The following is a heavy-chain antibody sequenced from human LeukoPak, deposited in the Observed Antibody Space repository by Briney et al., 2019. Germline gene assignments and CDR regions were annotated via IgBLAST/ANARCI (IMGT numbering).Heavy chain of an antibody. CDR1: GYTFTSYA. Sequence: ASVKVSCKASGYTFTSYAMHWVRQAPGQRLEWMGWINAGNGNTKYSQKFQGRVTITRDTSASTAYMELSSLRSEDTAVYYCASPGRYCSSTSCDLGYWGQGTLVTVSS. CDR2: INAGNGNT. D-gene: IGHD2-2*01. V-gene: IGHV1-3*01. J-gene: IGHJ4*02. CDR3: ASPGRYCSSTSCDLGY.